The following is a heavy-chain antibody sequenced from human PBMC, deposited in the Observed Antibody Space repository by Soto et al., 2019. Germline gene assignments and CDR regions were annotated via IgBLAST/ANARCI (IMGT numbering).Heavy chain of an antibody. CDR3: TGRLDYYDSSGFLDY. V-gene: IGHV3-15*01. CDR1: GFTFRDYY. Sequence: GGSLRLSCAASGFTFRDYYMSWIRQAPWKGLEWVGRIKSKTDGGTTDYAAPVKGRFTISRDDSKNTLYLQMNSLKTEDTAVYYCTGRLDYYDSSGFLDYWGQGTLVTVSS. CDR2: IKSKTDGGTT. D-gene: IGHD3-22*01. J-gene: IGHJ4*02.